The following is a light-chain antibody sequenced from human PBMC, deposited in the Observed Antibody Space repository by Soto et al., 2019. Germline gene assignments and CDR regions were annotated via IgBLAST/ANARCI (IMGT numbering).Light chain of an antibody. CDR2: KAS. CDR3: QQYNVYPFT. Sequence: DIQMTQSPSTLSASVGDRVTITCRASQSISSWLAWYQQKPGKAPKLLMYKASSLESGVPSRFSGSGSGTEFTLTISSLQPDDFATYSGQQYNVYPFTFGQGTKLEIK. V-gene: IGKV1-5*03. CDR1: QSISSW. J-gene: IGKJ2*01.